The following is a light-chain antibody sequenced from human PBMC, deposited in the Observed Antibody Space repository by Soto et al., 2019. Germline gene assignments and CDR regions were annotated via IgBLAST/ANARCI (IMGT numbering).Light chain of an antibody. CDR1: QDLSSW. CDR2: AAS. V-gene: IGKV1D-12*01. Sequence: DIQITHPPSSVSGCVGDIVPITCRASQDLSSWLAWYQQKPGKAPKLLISAASSLQSGVPSRFSGSGSGTDFTLTIRSLQPEDFATYYCQQPISFPITFGQGTRLEIK. CDR3: QQPISFPIT. J-gene: IGKJ5*01.